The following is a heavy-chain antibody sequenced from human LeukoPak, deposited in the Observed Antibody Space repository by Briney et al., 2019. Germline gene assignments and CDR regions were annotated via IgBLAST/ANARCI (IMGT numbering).Heavy chain of an antibody. Sequence: SVKVSCKASGGTFSSYAISWVRQAPGQGLEWMGVIIPIFGTANYAQKFQGRVTITADESTSTAYMELSSLRSEDTAVYYCARDHADCSSTSCYTSLDYSGEGTLVTVSS. CDR1: GGTFSSYA. V-gene: IGHV1-69*13. CDR3: ARDHADCSSTSCYTSLDY. CDR2: IIPIFGTA. D-gene: IGHD2-2*02. J-gene: IGHJ4*02.